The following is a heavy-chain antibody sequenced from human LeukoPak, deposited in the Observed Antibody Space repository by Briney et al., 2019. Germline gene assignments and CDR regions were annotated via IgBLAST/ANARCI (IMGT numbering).Heavy chain of an antibody. V-gene: IGHV4-59*01. D-gene: IGHD4-17*01. CDR1: GGSISSYY. J-gene: IGHJ6*03. Sequence: TPSETLSLTCTVSGGSISSYYWSWIRQPPGKGLEWIGYIYYSGSTNYNPSLKSRVTISVDTSKNQFSLKLSSVTAADTAVYHCARTTVTTRYYYYMDVWGKGTTVTVSS. CDR3: ARTTVTTRYYYYMDV. CDR2: IYYSGST.